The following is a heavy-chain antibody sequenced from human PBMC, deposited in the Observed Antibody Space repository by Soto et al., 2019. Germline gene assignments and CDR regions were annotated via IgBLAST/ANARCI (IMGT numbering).Heavy chain of an antibody. D-gene: IGHD6-6*01. CDR1: GGSFSGYY. Sequence: QVQLQQWGAGLLKPSETLSLTCAVYGGSFSGYYWSWIRQPPGKGLEWIGEINHSGSTTYNPSLKSRVTISVDTSKNQFSLKLSSVTAADTAVYYCAVSSIAARRGRFDPWGQGTLVTVSS. J-gene: IGHJ5*02. CDR3: AVSSIAARRGRFDP. V-gene: IGHV4-34*01. CDR2: INHSGST.